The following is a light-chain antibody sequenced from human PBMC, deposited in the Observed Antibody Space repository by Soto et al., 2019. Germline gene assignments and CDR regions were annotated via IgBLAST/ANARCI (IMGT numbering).Light chain of an antibody. V-gene: IGKV1-5*03. CDR1: QGIRSE. CDR3: QHYKSYSEA. J-gene: IGKJ1*01. CDR2: KAS. Sequence: IQMTQSPSSLSATFGDRVTIXXRASQGIRSELGWYQQKPGKAPKLXIYKASTLKSGVPSRFSGSGSGTEFTLTISSLQPDDFATYYCQHYKSYSEAFGQGTKVDIK.